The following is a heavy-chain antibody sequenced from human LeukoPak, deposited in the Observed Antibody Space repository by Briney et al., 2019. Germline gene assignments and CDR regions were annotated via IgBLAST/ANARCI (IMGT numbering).Heavy chain of an antibody. D-gene: IGHD3-22*01. V-gene: IGHV4-59*02. Sequence: SETLSLTCTVSGGSVSGYYWSWIRQPPGKGLEWIGYVYYNGATHYNPCLMSRVTISIDTSNNQLSLKMSSVIAADTAVYYCARDLGHITLGSTYYHNWFDPWGQGTLVTVSS. CDR1: GGSVSGYY. CDR2: VYYNGAT. CDR3: ARDLGHITLGSTYYHNWFDP. J-gene: IGHJ5*02.